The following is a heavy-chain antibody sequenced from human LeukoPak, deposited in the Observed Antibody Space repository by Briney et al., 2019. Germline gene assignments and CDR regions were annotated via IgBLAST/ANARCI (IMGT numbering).Heavy chain of an antibody. CDR3: ARHGASSHDS. CDR2: ISGSGAVT. Sequence: GGSLRLSCAASGFTFSSYAMSWVRQAPGKGLERVSAISGSGAVTHYADSVKGRFTISRDDSKNTLYLQMNSLRAEDTAVYYCARHGASSHDSWGQGTLVTVSS. V-gene: IGHV3-23*01. CDR1: GFTFSSYA. D-gene: IGHD6-13*01. J-gene: IGHJ4*02.